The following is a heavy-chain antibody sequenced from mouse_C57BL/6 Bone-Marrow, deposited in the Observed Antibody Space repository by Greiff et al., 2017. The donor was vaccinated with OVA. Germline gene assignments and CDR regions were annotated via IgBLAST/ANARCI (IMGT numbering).Heavy chain of an antibody. Sequence: EVQLQQSGPGLVKPSQSLSLTCSVTGYSITSGYYWNWIRQFPGNKLEWMGYISYDGSNNYNPSLKNRISITRDTSKNQFFLKLNSVTTEDTATYYCARDRHYGYDGNYYAMDYWGQGTSVTVSS. CDR3: ARDRHYGYDGNYYAMDY. J-gene: IGHJ4*01. V-gene: IGHV3-6*01. CDR2: ISYDGSN. CDR1: GYSITSGYY. D-gene: IGHD2-2*01.